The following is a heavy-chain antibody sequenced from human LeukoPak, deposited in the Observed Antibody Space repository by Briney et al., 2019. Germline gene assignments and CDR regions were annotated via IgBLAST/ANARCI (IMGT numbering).Heavy chain of an antibody. V-gene: IGHV3-30*02. CDR2: TRYDGSNK. Sequence: GGSLRLSCAASGFTFSSYGMHWVRQAPGKGLEWVAFTRYDGSNKYYADSVKGRFTISRDNSKNTLYLQMNSLRAEDTAVYYCAKGPWVPCSGGSCYPDAFDIWGQGTTVTVSS. J-gene: IGHJ3*02. CDR3: AKGPWVPCSGGSCYPDAFDI. D-gene: IGHD2-15*01. CDR1: GFTFSSYG.